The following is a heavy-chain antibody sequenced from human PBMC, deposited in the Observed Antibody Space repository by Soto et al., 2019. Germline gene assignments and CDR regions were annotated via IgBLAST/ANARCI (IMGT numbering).Heavy chain of an antibody. V-gene: IGHV5-51*01. J-gene: IGHJ4*02. Sequence: GESLKISCKGSGYSFSTYWIGWVRQMPGKGLEWMGIIYPGDSDTRYNPSFQGQVTISADKSISTAYLQMNSLRAEDTAVYYCARDYYKYYDSSGYYRSPAYWGQGTLVTVSS. CDR1: GYSFSTYW. CDR2: IYPGDSDT. D-gene: IGHD3-22*01. CDR3: ARDYYKYYDSSGYYRSPAY.